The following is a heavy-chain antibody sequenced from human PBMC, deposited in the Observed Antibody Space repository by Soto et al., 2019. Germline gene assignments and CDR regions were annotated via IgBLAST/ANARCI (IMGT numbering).Heavy chain of an antibody. V-gene: IGHV4-31*03. CDR1: GGSISSGGYY. CDR2: IYYSGST. D-gene: IGHD3-9*01. CDR3: ARGRGGHILTGPILDY. J-gene: IGHJ4*02. Sequence: SETLSLTCTVSGGSISSGGYYWSWIRQHPXKGLEWIGYIYYSGSTYYNPSLKSRVTISVDTSKNQFSLKLSSVTAADTAVYYCARGRGGHILTGPILDYWGQGTLVTVSS.